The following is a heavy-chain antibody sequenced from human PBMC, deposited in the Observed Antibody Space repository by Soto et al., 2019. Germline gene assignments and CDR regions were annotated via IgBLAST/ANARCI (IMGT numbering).Heavy chain of an antibody. J-gene: IGHJ6*02. Sequence: AASVKVSCKASGGPYNSFAISWVRQAPGQGLEWIGEIIPVFGTATYAQKFKGRVTITAEESTSTAYMELSSLTSEDTAVYYCARFLGGAGSYYDGQNYNYYNGMDVWGQGTTVTVSS. CDR3: ARFLGGAGSYYDGQNYNYYNGMDV. V-gene: IGHV1-69*13. CDR2: IIPVFGTA. CDR1: GGPYNSFA. D-gene: IGHD3-10*01.